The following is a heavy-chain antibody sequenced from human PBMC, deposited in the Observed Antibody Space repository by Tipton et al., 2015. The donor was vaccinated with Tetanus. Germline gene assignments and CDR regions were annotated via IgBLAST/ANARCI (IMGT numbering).Heavy chain of an antibody. J-gene: IGHJ4*02. CDR1: GGSISGGGYS. V-gene: IGHV4-30-2*01. CDR2: IYESGTA. D-gene: IGHD3-3*01. Sequence: TLSPTCDVSGGSISGGGYSWSWIRQPPGPGKGLEWIGYIYESGTAHYNPSLKSRVTLSLDMSKNHVSLNLTSVTAADTAVYYCARANNDFPKKGPFDYWGQGARVIVSS. CDR3: ARANNDFPKKGPFDY.